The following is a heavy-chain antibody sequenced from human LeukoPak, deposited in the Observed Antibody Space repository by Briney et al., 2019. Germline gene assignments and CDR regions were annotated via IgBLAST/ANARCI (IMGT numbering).Heavy chain of an antibody. V-gene: IGHV3-15*01. CDR3: GGWIQLWFNYYYGMDV. CDR1: GFTFSNAW. D-gene: IGHD5-18*01. Sequence: PGGSLRLSCAASGFTFSNAWMSWVRQAPGKGLEWVGRIKSKTDGGTTDYAAPVKGRFTISRDDSKNTLYLQMNSLKTEDTAVYYCGGWIQLWFNYYYGMDVWGQGTTVTVSS. J-gene: IGHJ6*02. CDR2: IKSKTDGGTT.